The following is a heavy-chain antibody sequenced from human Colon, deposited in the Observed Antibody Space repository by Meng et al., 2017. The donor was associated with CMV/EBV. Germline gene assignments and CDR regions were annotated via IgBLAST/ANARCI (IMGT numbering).Heavy chain of an antibody. D-gene: IGHD6-6*01. Sequence: GGSLRLSCAAPGFTFSDYYMSWIRQAPGKGLEWVPYISSSGSTIYYADSVKGRFTISRDNAKNSLYLQMNSLRAEDTAVYYCASPAPREAIAARPYYYYGMDVWGQGTTVTVSS. CDR2: ISSSGSTI. CDR1: GFTFSDYY. V-gene: IGHV3-11*01. J-gene: IGHJ6*02. CDR3: ASPAPREAIAARPYYYYGMDV.